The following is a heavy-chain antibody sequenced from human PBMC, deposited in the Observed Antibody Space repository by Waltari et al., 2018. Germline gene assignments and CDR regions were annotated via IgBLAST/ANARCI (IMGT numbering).Heavy chain of an antibody. J-gene: IGHJ4*02. V-gene: IGHV3-74*01. CDR1: GFTFSSYW. CDR3: VRGNLNPGFDY. CDR2: TNTDDSFT. Sequence: EVQLVESGGGLVQPGGSLRLSCAVSGFTFSSYWMHWCRQTPGEGLVWLSRTNTDDSFTNYADSVEGRFTMSRDNAKDTVYLQMNSLRAEDTAIYYCVRGNLNPGFDYWGQGTLVTVSS.